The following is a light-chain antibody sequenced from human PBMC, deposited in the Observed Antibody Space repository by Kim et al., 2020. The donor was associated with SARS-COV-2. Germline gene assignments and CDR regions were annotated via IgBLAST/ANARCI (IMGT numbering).Light chain of an antibody. CDR3: SSSAGSNSLL. Sequence: GPSVTISCTGTNSDVGGYNYVSWYQHHPGKAPKLMIYEVSKRPSGVPDRFSGSKSGNTASLTVSGLQAEDEADYYCSSSAGSNSLLFGGGTQLTVL. CDR2: EVS. J-gene: IGLJ3*02. V-gene: IGLV2-8*01. CDR1: NSDVGGYNY.